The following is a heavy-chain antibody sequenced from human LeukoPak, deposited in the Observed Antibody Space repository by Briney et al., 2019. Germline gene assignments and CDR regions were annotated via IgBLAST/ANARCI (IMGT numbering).Heavy chain of an antibody. J-gene: IGHJ6*02. Sequence: GGSLRLSCAASGFTFSSYAMSWVRQAPGKGLEWVSVIYSGGSTYYADSVKGRFTISRDNSKNTLYLQMNSLRAEDTAVYYCARGIGGRSWYYGMDVWGQGTTVTVSS. V-gene: IGHV3-53*01. D-gene: IGHD6-19*01. CDR2: IYSGGST. CDR1: GFTFSSYA. CDR3: ARGIGGRSWYYGMDV.